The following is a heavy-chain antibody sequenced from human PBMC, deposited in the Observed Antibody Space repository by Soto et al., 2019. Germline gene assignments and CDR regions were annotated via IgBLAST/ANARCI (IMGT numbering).Heavy chain of an antibody. CDR1: GFTFSSYS. CDR2: ISITSNYI. J-gene: IGHJ6*02. V-gene: IGHV3-21*01. D-gene: IGHD2-21*02. Sequence: PGGSLRLSCAASGFTFSSYSMNWVRQAPGTGLEWVSSISITSNYIYHVESVKGRFTVSRDNAKNSLYLQLNSLRAEDTAVYYCARDRTANSYCYHGMDVWGQGTTVTVCS. CDR3: ARDRTANSYCYHGMDV.